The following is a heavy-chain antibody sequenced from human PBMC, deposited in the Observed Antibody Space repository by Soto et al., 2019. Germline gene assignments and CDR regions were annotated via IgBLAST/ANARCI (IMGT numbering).Heavy chain of an antibody. CDR1: GFPFTNYS. CDR3: VRGGTPYFDC. CDR2: ISGTGGTT. Sequence: GGSLRLSCATSGFPFTNYSMILVRQAPGKRLEWVSAISGTGGTTYYADSVQGRFTVSRDNSNNTLYLQMDSLRDEDTAVYYCVRGGTPYFDCWGQGNLVTFS. V-gene: IGHV3-23*01. D-gene: IGHD1-26*01. J-gene: IGHJ4*02.